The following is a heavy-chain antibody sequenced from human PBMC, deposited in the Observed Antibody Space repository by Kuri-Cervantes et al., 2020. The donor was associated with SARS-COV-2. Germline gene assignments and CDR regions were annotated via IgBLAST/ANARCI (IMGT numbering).Heavy chain of an antibody. Sequence: GESLKISCAASGFTFDDYGMSWVRQAPGKGLEWVSGINWNGGSTGYADSVKGRFTISRDNAKNSLYLQMNSLRAEDTAVYYCAKVGYCSSTSCYISYYFDYWGQGTLVTVSS. CDR3: AKVGYCSSTSCYISYYFDY. CDR1: GFTFDDYG. V-gene: IGHV3-20*04. J-gene: IGHJ4*02. CDR2: INWNGGST. D-gene: IGHD2-2*02.